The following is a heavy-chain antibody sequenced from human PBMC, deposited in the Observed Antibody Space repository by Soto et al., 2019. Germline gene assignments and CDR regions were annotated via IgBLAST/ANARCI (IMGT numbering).Heavy chain of an antibody. J-gene: IGHJ5*02. Sequence: QVQLQESGPGLVKPSETLSLTCTVSGGSISSYYWSWIRQPPGKGLEWIGYIYYSGSTNYNPSLKSRVTISVDTSKNQFSLKLSSVTAADTAVYYCARDGGYYDFWSGYPNPWVWFDPWGQGTLVTVSS. V-gene: IGHV4-59*01. D-gene: IGHD3-3*01. CDR2: IYYSGST. CDR1: GGSISSYY. CDR3: ARDGGYYDFWSGYPNPWVWFDP.